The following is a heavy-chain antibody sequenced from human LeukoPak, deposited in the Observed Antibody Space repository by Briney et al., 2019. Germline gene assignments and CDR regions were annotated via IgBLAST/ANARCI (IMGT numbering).Heavy chain of an antibody. CDR2: ISSSSSYI. Sequence: GGSLRLSCVAYGFNFRDYSMNWVRQAPGKGLEWVSSISSSSSYIYYADSVKGRFTISRDNAKNSLYLQMNSLRAEDTAVYYCARDVGDSSGYYFIPFDYWGQGTLVTVSS. D-gene: IGHD3-22*01. CDR3: ARDVGDSSGYYFIPFDY. V-gene: IGHV3-21*01. CDR1: GFNFRDYS. J-gene: IGHJ4*02.